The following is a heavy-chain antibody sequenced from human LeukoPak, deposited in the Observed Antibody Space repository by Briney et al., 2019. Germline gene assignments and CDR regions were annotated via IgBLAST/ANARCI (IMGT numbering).Heavy chain of an antibody. CDR1: GFTFDDYA. V-gene: IGHV3-9*01. Sequence: PGRSLRLSCAASGFTFDDYAMHWVRQAPGKDLEWVSGISWNSGSIGYADSVKGRFTISRDNAKNSLYLQMNSLGAEDTALYYCAKDLGEHGGSSAPYGMDVWGQGTTVTVSS. D-gene: IGHD2-15*01. CDR3: AKDLGEHGGSSAPYGMDV. CDR2: ISWNSGSI. J-gene: IGHJ6*02.